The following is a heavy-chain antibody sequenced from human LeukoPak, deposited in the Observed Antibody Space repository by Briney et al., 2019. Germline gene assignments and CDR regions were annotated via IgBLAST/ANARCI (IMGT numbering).Heavy chain of an antibody. CDR3: ARQGSIAAAGRGFDY. CDR2: FYYSGST. CDR1: GGSISSSSYY. D-gene: IGHD6-13*01. J-gene: IGHJ4*02. Sequence: SETLSLTCTVSGGSISSSSYYWGWIRQPPGKGLEWIGSFYYSGSTYYSPSLKSRVTISVDTSKNQFSLKLSSVTAADTAVYYCARQGSIAAAGRGFDYWGQGTLVTVS. V-gene: IGHV4-39*01.